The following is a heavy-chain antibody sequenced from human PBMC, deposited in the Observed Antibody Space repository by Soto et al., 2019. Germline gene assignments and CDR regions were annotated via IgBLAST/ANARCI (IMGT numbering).Heavy chain of an antibody. V-gene: IGHV2-5*01. CDR3: ARGFSYDFWSGYYENNAASWFDP. D-gene: IGHD3-3*01. CDR1: GFSLDTSGMN. Sequence: SGPTLVNPTQTLTLTCTFSGFSLDTSGMNVGYIRQPPGKALEWLALIYWYDDKRYSPSLKSRLTISKDTSKSQVVLTMTNMDPVDTATYYCARGFSYDFWSGYYENNAASWFDPWGQGTLVTVSS. CDR2: IYWYDDK. J-gene: IGHJ5*02.